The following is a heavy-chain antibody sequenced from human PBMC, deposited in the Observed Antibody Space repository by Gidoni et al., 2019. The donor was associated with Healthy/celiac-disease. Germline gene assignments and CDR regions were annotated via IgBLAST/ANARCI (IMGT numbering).Heavy chain of an antibody. CDR3: ARASAIVRGVGYFDY. D-gene: IGHD3-10*01. J-gene: IGHJ4*02. V-gene: IGHV1-18*01. CDR1: GYTFTSYG. CDR2: INASNCNT. Sequence: QVQLVQAGAAVKKPGASGNVSCKASGYTFTSYGISWVRQAPGQGPEWLAWINASNCNTNYAQKLQGRVTMTTDTSTSTAFMELRSLRFDDTAVYYCARASAIVRGVGYFDYWGQGTLVTVSS.